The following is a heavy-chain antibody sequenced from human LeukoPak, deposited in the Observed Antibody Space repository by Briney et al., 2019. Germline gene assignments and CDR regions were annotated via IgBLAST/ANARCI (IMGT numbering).Heavy chain of an antibody. CDR3: ARDRDSSGYGDAFDI. D-gene: IGHD3-22*01. V-gene: IGHV3-66*01. Sequence: GGSLRLSCAASGFTVSSNYMSWVRQAPGKGLEWVSVIYSGGSTYYADSVKGRFTISRDNSKNTLYLQMNSLRAEDTAVYYCARDRDSSGYGDAFDIWGQGTMVTVSS. CDR1: GFTVSSNY. J-gene: IGHJ3*02. CDR2: IYSGGST.